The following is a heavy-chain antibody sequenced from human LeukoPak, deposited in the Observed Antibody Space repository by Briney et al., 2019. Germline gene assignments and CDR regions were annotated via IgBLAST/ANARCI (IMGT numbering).Heavy chain of an antibody. CDR2: IDPSDSYT. V-gene: IGHV5-10-1*01. Sequence: GESLKISFKGSGFRFTSYWLSWVRQMPGKGLEWMGRIDPSDSYTNYSPSFQGHVTISADKSISTAYLQWSSLKASDTAMYYCARHVRPISPYYYDSSGYSVDYWGQGTLVTVSS. D-gene: IGHD3-22*01. CDR1: GFRFTSYW. J-gene: IGHJ4*02. CDR3: ARHVRPISPYYYDSSGYSVDY.